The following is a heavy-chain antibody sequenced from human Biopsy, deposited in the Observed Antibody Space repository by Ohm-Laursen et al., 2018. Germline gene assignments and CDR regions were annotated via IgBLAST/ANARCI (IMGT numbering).Heavy chain of an antibody. CDR3: ARDRLEESEINYYYGMDV. D-gene: IGHD3-16*01. V-gene: IGHV3-74*01. Sequence: SLRLSCAASGFTFSSYWMHWVRQAPGKGLVWVSRIYSDGSSTGYADSVKGRFTISRDNAKNTLYLQMNSLRAEDTAVYYCARDRLEESEINYYYGMDVWGQGTTVTVSS. CDR2: IYSDGSST. J-gene: IGHJ6*02. CDR1: GFTFSSYW.